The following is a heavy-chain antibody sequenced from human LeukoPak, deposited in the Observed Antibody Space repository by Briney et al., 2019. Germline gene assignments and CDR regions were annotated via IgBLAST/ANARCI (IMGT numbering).Heavy chain of an antibody. Sequence: SETLSLTCTVSGASISDYFWGWIWHPPGKGLEWIGHIFGNVSPDYIPSLKSRVTITTDTSKNQFSLQLTSVTAADTAMYFCARRFRTSATLHHDAYDIWGQGTEVTVSS. J-gene: IGHJ3*02. CDR3: ARRFRTSATLHHDAYDI. CDR1: GASISDYF. V-gene: IGHV4-4*09. D-gene: IGHD3-3*01. CDR2: IFGNVSP.